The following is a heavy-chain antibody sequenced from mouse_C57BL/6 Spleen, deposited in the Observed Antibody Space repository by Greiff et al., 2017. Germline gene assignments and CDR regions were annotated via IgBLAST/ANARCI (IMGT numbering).Heavy chain of an antibody. CDR1: GYTFTDYN. V-gene: IGHV1-18*01. CDR3: ARHLRYFDV. Sequence: VKLQQSGPELVKPGASVKIPCKASGYTFTDYNMAWVKQSHGKSLEWIGDINPNNGGTIYNQKFKGKATLTVDKSSSTAYMERRSLTSEDTAVYNCARHLRYFDVWRTGTTVTVSS. J-gene: IGHJ1*03. CDR2: INPNNGGT. D-gene: IGHD2-1*01.